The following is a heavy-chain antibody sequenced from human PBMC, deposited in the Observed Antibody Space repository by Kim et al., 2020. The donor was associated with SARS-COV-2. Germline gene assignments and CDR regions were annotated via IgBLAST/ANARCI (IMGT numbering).Heavy chain of an antibody. CDR3: ARDLGAAAGTTNWFDP. V-gene: IGHV1-69*13. CDR2: IIPIFGTA. Sequence: SVKVSCKASGGTFSSYAISWVRQAPGQGLEWMGGIIPIFGTANYAQKFQGRVTITADESTSTAYMELRSLRSEDTAVYYCARDLGAAAGTTNWFDPWGQGTLVTVSS. CDR1: GGTFSSYA. J-gene: IGHJ5*02. D-gene: IGHD6-13*01.